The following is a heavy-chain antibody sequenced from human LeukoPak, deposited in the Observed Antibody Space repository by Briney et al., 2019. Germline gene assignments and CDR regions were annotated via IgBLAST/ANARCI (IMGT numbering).Heavy chain of an antibody. Sequence: GGSLRLSCAVSGLTFSSSWMDWVRQAPGKGLEWVASINPEGSEKYSTDSVKGRFTISRDNAKNSLYLQMDSLRVEDTAFYYCARDLAYSRLDYWGQGMLVTVSS. CDR2: INPEGSEK. D-gene: IGHD5-18*01. V-gene: IGHV3-7*01. J-gene: IGHJ4*02. CDR3: ARDLAYSRLDY. CDR1: GLTFSSSW.